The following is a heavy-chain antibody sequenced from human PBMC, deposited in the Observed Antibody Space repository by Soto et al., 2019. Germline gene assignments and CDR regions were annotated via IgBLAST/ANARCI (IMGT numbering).Heavy chain of an antibody. CDR3: ARDGHGYNYWYFDL. J-gene: IGHJ2*01. CDR2: IIPIYGAA. Sequence: QVQLVQSGAEVREQGSSVKVSCKVCGDTCNKYTINWVRQAPGQGLEWMAGIIPIYGAANYALKFHDRIKVTADESTATAYMELNSLTSEDTAIYYCARDGHGYNYWYFDLWGRGTLITVSS. CDR1: GDTCNKYT. D-gene: IGHD5-12*01. V-gene: IGHV1-69*01.